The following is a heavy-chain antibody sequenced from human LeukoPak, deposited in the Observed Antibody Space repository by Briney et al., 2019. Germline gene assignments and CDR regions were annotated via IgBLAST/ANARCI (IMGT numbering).Heavy chain of an antibody. J-gene: IGHJ4*02. CDR1: GGSISTSNYY. CDR2: IFYSGST. CDR3: ARVRGYSGYDSGAIFDY. V-gene: IGHV4-39*07. Sequence: PSETLSLTCTVSGGSISTSNYYWGWIRQPPGKGLEWIGNIFYSGSTYYNPSLKSRVTISVDTSKNQFSLKLSSVTAADTAVYYCARVRGYSGYDSGAIFDYWGQGTLVTVSS. D-gene: IGHD5-12*01.